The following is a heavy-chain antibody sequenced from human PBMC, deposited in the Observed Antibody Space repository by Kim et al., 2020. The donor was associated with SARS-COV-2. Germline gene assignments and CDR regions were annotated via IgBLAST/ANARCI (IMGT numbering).Heavy chain of an antibody. D-gene: IGHD2-2*01. V-gene: IGHV1-24*01. Sequence: ASVKVSCKLSGYTLTELSMHWVRQAPGKGLEWMGGFDPEDGETIYAQKFQGRVTMTEDTSTDTAYMELSSLISEDTTVYYCATDPFGRVPPTHYYGMDVWGPGTTVTVSS. CDR1: GYTLTELS. J-gene: IGHJ6*02. CDR3: ATDPFGRVPPTHYYGMDV. CDR2: FDPEDGET.